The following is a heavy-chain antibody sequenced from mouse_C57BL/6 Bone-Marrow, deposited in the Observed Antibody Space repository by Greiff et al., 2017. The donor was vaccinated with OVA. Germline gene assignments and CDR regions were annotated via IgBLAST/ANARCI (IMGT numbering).Heavy chain of an antibody. CDR3: YSSGYPYYFDY. CDR1: GYSITSGYY. J-gene: IGHJ2*01. V-gene: IGHV3-6*01. D-gene: IGHD3-2*02. CDR2: ISYDGSN. Sequence: ESGPGLVKPSQSLSLTCSVTGYSITSGYYWNWIRQSPGNKLEWMGYISYDGSNNYNPSLKNRISITRDTSKNQFFLKLNSVTTEDTATYCCYSSGYPYYFDYWGQGTTLTVSS.